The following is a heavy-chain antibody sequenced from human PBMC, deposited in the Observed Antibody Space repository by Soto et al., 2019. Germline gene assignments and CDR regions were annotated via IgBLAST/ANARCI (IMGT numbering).Heavy chain of an antibody. V-gene: IGHV3-23*01. CDR1: GFTFSSYA. D-gene: IGHD2-15*01. CDR2: ISGSGGST. CDR3: AIDPEAMSYSPDTR. Sequence: EVQLLESGGGLVQPGGSLRLSCAASGFTFSSYAMSWVRQAPGKGLEWVSAISGSGGSTYYADSVKGRFIISRDNSKNTPYLQMTSRRAEDTAVYYGAIDPEAMSYSPDTRWGQGTRVNVSS. J-gene: IGHJ4*02.